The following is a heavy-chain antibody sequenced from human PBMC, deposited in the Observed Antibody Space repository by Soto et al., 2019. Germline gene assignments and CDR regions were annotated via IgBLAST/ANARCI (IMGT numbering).Heavy chain of an antibody. V-gene: IGHV4-31*03. D-gene: IGHD4-17*01. CDR3: ARVTPDDYGDYGFFDS. CDR1: GGSIIYGGYY. CDR2: IYYSGST. J-gene: IGHJ4*02. Sequence: QVQLQESGPGLVKASQTLSLTCTVSGGSIIYGGYYWSWIRQPPGKGLDWIGYIYYSGSTYYNPSLKSRVNISVDTSENQFSLKLSSMTAADTAVYYCARVTPDDYGDYGFFDSWGQGTLVTVSS.